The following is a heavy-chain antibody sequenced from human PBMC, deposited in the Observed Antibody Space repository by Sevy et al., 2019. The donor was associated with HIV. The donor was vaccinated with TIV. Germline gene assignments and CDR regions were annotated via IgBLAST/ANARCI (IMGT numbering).Heavy chain of an antibody. Sequence: GGSLRLSCAASGFTFSNYDMHWVRQAPGKGLDWVAVISHDERYKNYADSVKVRFTISRDNFKNTLFLQMNSLRPEDRAVYFCARLVSCGGDCYYLDSWGQGALVTVSS. J-gene: IGHJ4*02. D-gene: IGHD2-21*02. V-gene: IGHV3-30*03. CDR1: GFTFSNYD. CDR2: ISHDERYK. CDR3: ARLVSCGGDCYYLDS.